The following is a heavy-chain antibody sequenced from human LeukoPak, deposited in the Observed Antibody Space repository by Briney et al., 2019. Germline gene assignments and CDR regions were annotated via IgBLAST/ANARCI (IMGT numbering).Heavy chain of an antibody. CDR1: GFTFSTYA. D-gene: IGHD3-22*01. CDR3: AKDLHPPLVYDSSGYYPWYFDY. Sequence: GRSLRLSCAASGFTFSTYAMHWVRQAPGKGLQWVAVMSYDGSNKYYADSVKGRFTIPRDNSKNTLYLQMNSLRAEDTAVYYCAKDLHPPLVYDSSGYYPWYFDYWGQGTLVTVSS. J-gene: IGHJ4*02. CDR2: MSYDGSNK. V-gene: IGHV3-30-3*01.